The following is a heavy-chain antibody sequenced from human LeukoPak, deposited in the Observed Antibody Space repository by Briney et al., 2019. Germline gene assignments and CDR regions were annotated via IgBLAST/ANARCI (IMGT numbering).Heavy chain of an antibody. CDR3: ARELVSLGTGYFDL. D-gene: IGHD7-27*01. V-gene: IGHV3-23*01. CDR2: ITGSSTWT. J-gene: IGHJ2*01. Sequence: PGGSQRLSCEASGFTFRAYGMTWVRQAPGKGLEWVSGITGSSTWTYYADSVKGRFTISRDNSKNTLHLQMDSLRAEDTAIYYCARELVSLGTGYFDLWGRGTLVTVSS. CDR1: GFTFRAYG.